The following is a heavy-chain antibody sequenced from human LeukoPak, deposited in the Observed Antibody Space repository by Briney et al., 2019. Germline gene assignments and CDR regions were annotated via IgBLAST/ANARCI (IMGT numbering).Heavy chain of an antibody. CDR3: ARADCSGGSCYSYSSGWYLAFDI. J-gene: IGHJ3*02. V-gene: IGHV4-59*13. D-gene: IGHD2-15*01. CDR1: GGSISSYY. CDR2: IYYSGST. Sequence: PSETLSLTCTVSGGSISSYYWSWIRQPPGKGLEWIGYIYYSGSTNYNPSLKSRVTISVDTSKNQFFLKLSSVTAADTAVYYCARADCSGGSCYSYSSGWYLAFDIWGQGTMVTVSS.